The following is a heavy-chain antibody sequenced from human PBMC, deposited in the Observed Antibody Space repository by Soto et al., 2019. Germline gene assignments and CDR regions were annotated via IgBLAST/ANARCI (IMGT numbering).Heavy chain of an antibody. D-gene: IGHD6-13*01. CDR3: ARYQPRIASGVHDAFDI. J-gene: IGHJ3*02. CDR1: GGSISSDGYY. Sequence: QVQLQESGPGLVKPSQTLSLTCTVSGGSISSDGYYWSWIRQHPGKGLEWIGYIYYSGSTYYNPSLKSRVTISVDTSKNQFSLKLSSVTAADTAVYYCARYQPRIASGVHDAFDIWGQGTMVTVSS. CDR2: IYYSGST. V-gene: IGHV4-31*03.